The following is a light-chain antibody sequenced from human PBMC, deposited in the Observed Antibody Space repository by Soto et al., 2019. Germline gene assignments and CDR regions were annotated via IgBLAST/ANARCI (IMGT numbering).Light chain of an antibody. J-gene: IGLJ3*02. CDR3: CSYAGSGTLV. CDR2: EGS. CDR1: SSDVGSYNL. V-gene: IGLV2-23*01. Sequence: QSALTQPASVSGSPGQSITISCTGTSSDVGSYNLVSWYQQHPGKAPKLMIYEGSKRPSGVSNRFSGSKSGYTASLTISGLQVEDEADYYCCSYAGSGTLVFGGGSQLTVL.